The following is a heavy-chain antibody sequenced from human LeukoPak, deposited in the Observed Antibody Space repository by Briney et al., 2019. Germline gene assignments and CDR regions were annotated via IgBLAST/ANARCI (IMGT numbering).Heavy chain of an antibody. J-gene: IGHJ5*02. CDR3: ARHVGDWNYALDWFDP. CDR1: GGSISSSSYY. CDR2: IYYSVST. Sequence: SETLSLTCTVSGGSISSSSYYWGWIRQPPGTGLEWIGSIYYSVSTYYNPSLKSRVTISVDTSKNQFSLKLSSVTAADTAVYYCARHVGDWNYALDWFDPWGQGTLVTVSS. D-gene: IGHD1-7*01. V-gene: IGHV4-39*01.